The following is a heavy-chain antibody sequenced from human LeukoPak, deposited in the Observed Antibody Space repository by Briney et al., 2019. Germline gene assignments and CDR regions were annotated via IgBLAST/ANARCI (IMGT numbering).Heavy chain of an antibody. CDR2: IIPIFGTA. CDR3: ARAPVRGYSYQNYYGMDV. D-gene: IGHD5-18*01. CDR1: GGTFSSYA. J-gene: IGHJ6*04. V-gene: IGHV1-69*06. Sequence: ASVRVSCKASGGTFSSYAISWVRQAPGQGLGWMGGIIPIFGTANYAQKFKGRVTITADKSTSTAYMELSSLRSEDTAVYYCARAPVRGYSYQNYYGMDVWGKGTTVTVSS.